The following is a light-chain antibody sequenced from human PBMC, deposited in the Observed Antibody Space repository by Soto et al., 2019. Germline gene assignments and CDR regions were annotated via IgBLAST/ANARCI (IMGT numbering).Light chain of an antibody. CDR2: LNSDGSH. CDR1: SGHSSYA. CDR3: QTWGTGIAV. Sequence: QPVLTQSPSASASLGASVKLTCTLSSGHSSYAIAWHQQQPEKGPRYLMKLNSDGSHSKGDGIPDRFSGSSSGAERYLTISCLQSEDEADYYCQTWGTGIAVFGGGTQLTVL. J-gene: IGLJ7*01. V-gene: IGLV4-69*01.